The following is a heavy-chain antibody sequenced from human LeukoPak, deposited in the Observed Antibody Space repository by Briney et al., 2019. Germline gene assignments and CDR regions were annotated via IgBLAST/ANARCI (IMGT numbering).Heavy chain of an antibody. CDR1: GFTFSSYG. CDR3: ARVPAYCGGDCYLYYYYYYMDV. CDR2: ISSSSSYI. V-gene: IGHV3-21*01. D-gene: IGHD2-21*02. J-gene: IGHJ6*03. Sequence: GGSLRLSCAASGFTFSSYGMSWVRQAPGKGLEWVSSISSSSSYIYYADSVKGRFTISRDNAKNSLYLQMNSLRAEDTAVYYCARVPAYCGGDCYLYYYYYYMDVWGKGTTVTVSS.